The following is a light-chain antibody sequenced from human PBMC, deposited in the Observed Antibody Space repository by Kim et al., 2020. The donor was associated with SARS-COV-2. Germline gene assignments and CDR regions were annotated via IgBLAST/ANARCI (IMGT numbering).Light chain of an antibody. J-gene: IGKJ1*01. V-gene: IGKV3-20*01. CDR2: GTS. Sequence: SPGDRATLSCRASQSISSTYLAWYQQRPGQAPRLLIYGTSNRATGIPDRFSGSGSGTDFTLTITRLEPEDFAVYYCLQYNYSPRTFGQGTKVDIK. CDR3: LQYNYSPRT. CDR1: QSISSTY.